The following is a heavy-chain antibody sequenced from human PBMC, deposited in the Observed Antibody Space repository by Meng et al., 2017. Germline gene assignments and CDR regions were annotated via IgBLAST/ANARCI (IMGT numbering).Heavy chain of an antibody. CDR3: ARVTCCEARPNDY. Sequence: GGSLRLSCAASGFTFSSYAMSWVRQAPGKGLEWVSAISGSGGSTYYADSVKGRFTISRDNAKNSLYLQMNSLRAEDTAVYYCARVTCCEARPNDYWGQGTLVTVSS. J-gene: IGHJ4*02. V-gene: IGHV3-23*01. D-gene: IGHD1-20*01. CDR2: ISGSGGST. CDR1: GFTFSSYA.